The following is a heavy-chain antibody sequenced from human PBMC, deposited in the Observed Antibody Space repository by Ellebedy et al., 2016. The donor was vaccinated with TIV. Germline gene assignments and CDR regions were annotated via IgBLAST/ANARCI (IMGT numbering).Heavy chain of an antibody. Sequence: SETLSLXXSVSGGSTSPAGYYWSCFGQHPGKGLVWIGYIYYSGSTYYNPSLKSRVTISVDTSKNQFSLKLSSVTAADTAVYYCARHEYIQGSSWYPGYFDYWGQGTLVTVSS. CDR3: ARHEYIQGSSWYPGYFDY. D-gene: IGHD6-13*01. J-gene: IGHJ4*02. CDR1: GGSTSPAGYY. CDR2: IYYSGST. V-gene: IGHV4-39*01.